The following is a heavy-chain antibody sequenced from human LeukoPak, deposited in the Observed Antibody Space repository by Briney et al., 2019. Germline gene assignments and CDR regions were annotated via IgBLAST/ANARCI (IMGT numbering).Heavy chain of an antibody. Sequence: SETLSLTCTVSGGSISSGDYYWSWLRQPPGKGLEWIGYIYYSGSTYYNPSLKSRVTISVDTSKNQFSLKLSSVTAADTAVYYCAREDYYDSSGRFDYWGQGTLVTVSS. CDR2: IYYSGST. CDR3: AREDYYDSSGRFDY. D-gene: IGHD3-22*01. V-gene: IGHV4-30-4*01. CDR1: GGSISSGDYY. J-gene: IGHJ4*02.